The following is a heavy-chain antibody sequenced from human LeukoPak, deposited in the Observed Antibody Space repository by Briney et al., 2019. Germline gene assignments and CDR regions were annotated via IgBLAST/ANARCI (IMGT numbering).Heavy chain of an antibody. CDR3: ARDGSVFYLYYYMDV. D-gene: IGHD1-26*01. Sequence: GGSLRLSCAASGFTFTDYSMTGVRQAPGKGLEWVSSISTVSTYKFYSDSVKGRFTISRDNAKNILYLQMSSLSAEDTAVYYCARDGSVFYLYYYMDVWGRGTPVTVSS. CDR1: GFTFTDYS. V-gene: IGHV3-21*01. CDR2: ISTVSTYK. J-gene: IGHJ6*03.